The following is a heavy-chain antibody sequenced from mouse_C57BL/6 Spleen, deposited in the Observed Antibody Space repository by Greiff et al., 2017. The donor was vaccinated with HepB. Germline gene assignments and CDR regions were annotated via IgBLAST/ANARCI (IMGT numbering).Heavy chain of an antibody. Sequence: QVQLKQSGPGLVQPSQSLSITCTVSGFSLTSYGVHWVRQSPGKGLEWLGVIWSGGSTDYNAAFISRLSISKDNSKSQVFFKMNSLQADDTAIYYCARNGGELARAPYAMDYWGQGTSVTVSS. CDR1: GFSLTSYG. J-gene: IGHJ4*01. CDR2: IWSGGST. CDR3: ARNGGELARAPYAMDY. V-gene: IGHV2-2*01. D-gene: IGHD4-1*01.